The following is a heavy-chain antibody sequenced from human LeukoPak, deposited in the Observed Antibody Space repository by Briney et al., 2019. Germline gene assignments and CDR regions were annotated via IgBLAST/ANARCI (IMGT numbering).Heavy chain of an antibody. CDR1: GGTFSSYT. Sequence: GASVKVSCKASGGTFSSYTISWVRQAPGQGLEWMGRIIPIPGIANYAQKFQGRVTITADKSTSTAYMELSSLRSEDTAVYYCARDWYDFWSGQKEYGMDVWGQGTTVTVSS. CDR3: ARDWYDFWSGQKEYGMDV. D-gene: IGHD3-3*01. CDR2: IIPIPGIA. J-gene: IGHJ6*02. V-gene: IGHV1-69*04.